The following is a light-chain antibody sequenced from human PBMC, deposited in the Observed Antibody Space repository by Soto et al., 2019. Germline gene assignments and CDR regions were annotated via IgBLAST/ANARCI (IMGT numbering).Light chain of an antibody. CDR1: QRVSSF. Sequence: EVVLTQSPATLSLSPGQRATLSCRASQRVSSFLAWYQQKPGQAPRLLIYDAFKRATGIPARFSGSGSGTYFTLTISSLEPDDFATYYCQQRGSWPLTFGGGTKVEIK. CDR3: QQRGSWPLT. V-gene: IGKV3-11*01. CDR2: DAF. J-gene: IGKJ4*01.